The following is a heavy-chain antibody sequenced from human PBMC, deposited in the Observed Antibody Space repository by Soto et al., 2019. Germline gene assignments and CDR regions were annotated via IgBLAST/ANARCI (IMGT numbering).Heavy chain of an antibody. J-gene: IGHJ4*02. V-gene: IGHV4-39*07. CDR1: NASISNPIYY. CDR3: ARALWYYDFWSGHRVLYYFDY. CDR2: INHTGST. Sequence: PSETLSLTCTVSNASISNPIYYWGWIRQPPGKGLEWIGSINHTGSTNYNPSLQGRVTISLDTSKNQLSLKLSSVTAADTAVYYCARALWYYDFWSGHRVLYYFDYWGQGTLVTVSS. D-gene: IGHD3-3*01.